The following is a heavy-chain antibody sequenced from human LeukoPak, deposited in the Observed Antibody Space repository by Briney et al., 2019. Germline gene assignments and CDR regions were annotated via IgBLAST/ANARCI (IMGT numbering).Heavy chain of an antibody. Sequence: PGGSLRLSCAASGFTFSSYSMNWVRQAPGKGLEWVSSISSSSSYIYYADSVKGRFTISRDSAKNSLYLQMNSLRAEDTAVYYCAKLGYGVASFDYWGQGTLVTVSS. CDR2: ISSSSSYI. V-gene: IGHV3-21*01. CDR1: GFTFSSYS. J-gene: IGHJ4*02. CDR3: AKLGYGVASFDY. D-gene: IGHD4-17*01.